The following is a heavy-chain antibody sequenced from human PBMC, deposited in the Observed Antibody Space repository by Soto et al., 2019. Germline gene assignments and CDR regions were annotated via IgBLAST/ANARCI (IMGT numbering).Heavy chain of an antibody. J-gene: IGHJ4*02. Sequence: GESLKISCKGSGYSFTSYWIGWVRQMPGKGLEWMGIIYPGDSDTRYSPSFQGQVTISADKSISTAYLQWSSLKASDTAMYYCARSKEYYYDSSGLNDYWGQGTPVTVA. CDR2: IYPGDSDT. D-gene: IGHD3-22*01. CDR3: ARSKEYYYDSSGLNDY. V-gene: IGHV5-51*01. CDR1: GYSFTSYW.